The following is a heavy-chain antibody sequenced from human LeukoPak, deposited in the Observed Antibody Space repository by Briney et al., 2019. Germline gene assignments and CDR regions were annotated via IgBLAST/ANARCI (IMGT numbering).Heavy chain of an antibody. CDR3: ASSGRYCSSTGCYSSWLDY. V-gene: IGHV1-2*02. CDR2: INPNSGGT. J-gene: IGHJ4*02. D-gene: IGHD2-2*01. CDR1: GYTFTGYY. Sequence: ASVKVSCKASGYTFTGYYMHWVRQAPGQGLEWMGWINPNSGGTNYAQKFQGRVTMTRDTSISTAYMELSRLRSDDTAVYYCASSGRYCSSTGCYSSWLDYWGQGTLVTVSS.